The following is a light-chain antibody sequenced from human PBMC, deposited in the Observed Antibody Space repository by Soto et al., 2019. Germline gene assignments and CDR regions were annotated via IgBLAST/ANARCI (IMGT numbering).Light chain of an antibody. V-gene: IGKV1-5*01. CDR1: QSISSW. Sequence: DIQMTQSPSTLSASVGDRATITCRASQSISSWLAWYQQKPGKAPKLPIYDASSLESGVPSRFSGSGSGTEFTLTISSLQPDDFATYYCQQYNSYPRTFGQGTKV. J-gene: IGKJ1*01. CDR3: QQYNSYPRT. CDR2: DAS.